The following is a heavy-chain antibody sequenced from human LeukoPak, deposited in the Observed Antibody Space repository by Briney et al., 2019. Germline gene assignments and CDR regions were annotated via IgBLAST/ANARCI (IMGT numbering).Heavy chain of an antibody. CDR2: ISSSSSTI. J-gene: IGHJ4*02. D-gene: IGHD1-26*01. CDR1: GFTFGSYW. CDR3: ASSGSYRFDY. V-gene: IGHV3-48*01. Sequence: GGSLRLSCAASGFTFGSYWMHRVRQAPGKGLEWVSYISSSSSTIYYADSVKGRFTISRDNAKNSLYLQMNSLRAEDTAVYYCASSGSYRFDYWGQGTLVTVSS.